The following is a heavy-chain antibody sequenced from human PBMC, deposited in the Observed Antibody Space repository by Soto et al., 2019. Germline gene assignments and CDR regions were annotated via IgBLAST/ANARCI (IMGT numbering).Heavy chain of an antibody. J-gene: IGHJ4*02. V-gene: IGHV3-23*01. CDR2: ISGSGGST. D-gene: IGHD3-10*01. CDR1: GFTFSSYA. Sequence: GGSLRLSCAASGFTFSSYAMSWVRQAPGKGLEWVSAISGSGGSTYYADSVKGRFTISRDNSKNTLYLQMNSLRAEDTAVYYCAKAPYYYGSGSYSYWGQGTLVTVSS. CDR3: AKAPYYYGSGSYSY.